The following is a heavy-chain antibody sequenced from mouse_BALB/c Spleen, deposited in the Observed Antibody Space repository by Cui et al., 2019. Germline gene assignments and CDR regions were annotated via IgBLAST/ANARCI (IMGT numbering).Heavy chain of an antibody. V-gene: IGHV1-72*01. CDR3: ARYDYYGSSYFDY. Sequence: QLQHHRAQLVKPGASLQMSCKASGYTFTNYWMHWVKQRPGRGLEWIGRIDPNSGSTKYNEKFKSKATLTVDKPSSTAYMQLSSLTSEDSAVYYCARYDYYGSSYFDYWGQGTTLTVSS. D-gene: IGHD1-1*01. CDR2: IDPNSGST. CDR1: GYTFTNYW. J-gene: IGHJ2*01.